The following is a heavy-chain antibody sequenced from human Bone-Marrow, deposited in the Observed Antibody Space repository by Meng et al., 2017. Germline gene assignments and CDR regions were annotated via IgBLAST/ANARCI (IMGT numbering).Heavy chain of an antibody. CDR2: ISSSGSTI. J-gene: IGHJ3*02. CDR1: GFTFSDYY. V-gene: IGHV3-11*04. Sequence: GGSLRLSCAASGFTFSDYYMSWIRQAPGKGLEWVSYISSSGSTIYYADAVKGRFTISRDNAKNSLYLQMNSLRAEDTAVYYCARDQHRGYYDGSGYYSDAFDIWGQGTMVTVSS. D-gene: IGHD3-22*01. CDR3: ARDQHRGYYDGSGYYSDAFDI.